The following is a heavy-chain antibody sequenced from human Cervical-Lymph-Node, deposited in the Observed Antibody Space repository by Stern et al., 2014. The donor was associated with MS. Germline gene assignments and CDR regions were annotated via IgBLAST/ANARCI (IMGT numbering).Heavy chain of an antibody. CDR1: GFTFSSYG. D-gene: IGHD2-8*01. Sequence: VQLVESGGAVVQPGRSLRLSCAASGFTFSSYGMHGVRQAPGKGLEWVTVISYDGNHKYYAASVKGRFTISRDNSKNTLHLQMNSVTPDDTAIYYCARDYEDTSMLFDHWGQGTLVTVSS. J-gene: IGHJ4*02. CDR2: ISYDGNHK. V-gene: IGHV3-30*03. CDR3: ARDYEDTSMLFDH.